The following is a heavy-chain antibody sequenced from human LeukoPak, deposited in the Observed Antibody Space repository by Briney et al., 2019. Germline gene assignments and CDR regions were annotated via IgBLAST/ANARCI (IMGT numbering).Heavy chain of an antibody. CDR1: GFTFSSYW. D-gene: IGHD3-3*01. Sequence: GGSLRLSCAASGFTFSSYWMYWVRQAPGKGLVWVSCINTDGSSTTYADSVKGRFTISRDNAKNTVYLQMNSLRAEDTAVYYCARDRRYDFWSGYLRGFDYWGQGTLVTVSS. CDR2: INTDGSST. J-gene: IGHJ4*02. CDR3: ARDRRYDFWSGYLRGFDY. V-gene: IGHV3-74*01.